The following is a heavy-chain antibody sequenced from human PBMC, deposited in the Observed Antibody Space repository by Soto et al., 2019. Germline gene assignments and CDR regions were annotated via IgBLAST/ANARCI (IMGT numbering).Heavy chain of an antibody. CDR1: GFTFKHFV. Sequence: EVQLLESGGGLVQPGGSLRVSCATSGFTFKHFVMSWVRQAPGKGLEWVAAIRASGEQTFYADSVKGRFTISRDNSKNMLLLLMNSLRDVDTALYVCAQDRGWGVVSPSHDSWGQGTLVTVSS. CDR2: IRASGEQT. J-gene: IGHJ4*02. D-gene: IGHD2-21*01. V-gene: IGHV3-23*01. CDR3: AQDRGWGVVSPSHDS.